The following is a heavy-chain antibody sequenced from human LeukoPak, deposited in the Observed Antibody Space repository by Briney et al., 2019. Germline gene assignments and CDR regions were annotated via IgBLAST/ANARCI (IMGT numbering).Heavy chain of an antibody. CDR1: GFTFSSYG. Sequence: GGSLRLSCAASGFTFSSYGMHWVRQAPGKGLEWVAVVSYEGTIKYYTDSAKGRFTNSRDNSANIISLQMNNLTTDDTATYYCAREKFDSWGQGVLVTVSP. CDR3: AREKFDS. V-gene: IGHV3-33*02. CDR2: VSYEGTIK. J-gene: IGHJ5*01.